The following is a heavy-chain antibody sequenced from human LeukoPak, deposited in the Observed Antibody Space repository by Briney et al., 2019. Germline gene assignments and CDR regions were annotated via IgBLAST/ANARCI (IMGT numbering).Heavy chain of an antibody. CDR2: INHSGST. J-gene: IGHJ3*02. V-gene: IGHV4-34*01. CDR3: ARNFLAGYYGSGSYRRKSAFDI. Sequence: SETLSLTCAVYGGSFSGYYWSWIRQPPGKGLEWIGEINHSGSTNYNPSLKSRVTISVDTSKNQFSLKLSSVTAADTAVYYCARNFLAGYYGSGSYRRKSAFDIWGQGTMVTVSS. D-gene: IGHD3-10*01. CDR1: GGSFSGYY.